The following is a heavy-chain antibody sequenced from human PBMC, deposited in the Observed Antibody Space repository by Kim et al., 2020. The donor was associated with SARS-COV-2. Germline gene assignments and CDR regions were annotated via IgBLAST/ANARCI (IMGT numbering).Heavy chain of an antibody. V-gene: IGHV3-30*18. Sequence: GGSLRLSCAASGFTFSSYGMHWVRQAPGKGLEWVAVISYDGSNKYYADSVKGRFTISRDNSKNTLYLQMNSLRAEDTAVYYCAKERFPIAAAGTPGPDFDYWGQGTLVTVSS. D-gene: IGHD6-13*01. CDR2: ISYDGSNK. CDR1: GFTFSSYG. CDR3: AKERFPIAAAGTPGPDFDY. J-gene: IGHJ4*02.